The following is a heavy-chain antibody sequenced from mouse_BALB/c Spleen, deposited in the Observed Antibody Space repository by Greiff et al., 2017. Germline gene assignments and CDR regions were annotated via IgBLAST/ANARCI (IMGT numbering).Heavy chain of an antibody. CDR3: NGFYDGYPFAY. CDR2: IDPENGDT. D-gene: IGHD2-3*01. Sequence: EVQLQQSGAELVRSGASVKLSCTASGFNIKDYYMHWVKQRPEQGLEWIGWIDPENGDTEYAPKFQGKATMTADTSSNTAYLQLSSLTSEDTAVYYCNGFYDGYPFAYWGQGTLVTVSA. CDR1: GFNIKDYY. V-gene: IGHV14-4*02. J-gene: IGHJ3*01.